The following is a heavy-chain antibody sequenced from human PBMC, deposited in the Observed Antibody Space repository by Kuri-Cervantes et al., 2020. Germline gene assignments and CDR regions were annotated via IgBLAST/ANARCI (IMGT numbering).Heavy chain of an antibody. D-gene: IGHD3-9*01. J-gene: IGHJ4*02. CDR3: ARALRYSVGSGLSLVYYFDY. Sequence: ASVKVSCKVSGYTLTELSMHWVRQAPGKGLEWMGGFDPEDGETIYAQKLQGRVTMTTDTSTSTAYMELRSLRSEDTAVYYCARALRYSVGSGLSLVYYFDYWGQGTLVTVSS. CDR2: FDPEDGET. V-gene: IGHV1-24*01. CDR1: GYTLTELS.